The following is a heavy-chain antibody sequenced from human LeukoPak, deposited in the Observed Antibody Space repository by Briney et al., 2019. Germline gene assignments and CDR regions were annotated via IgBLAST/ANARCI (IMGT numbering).Heavy chain of an antibody. CDR1: GFTFGHYW. D-gene: IGHD5-24*01. V-gene: IGHV3-74*03. J-gene: IGHJ4*02. Sequence: GGSLRLSCTASGFTFGHYWMHWVRQAPGKGLVWFSRLNPDGSNTKSPDSLRGRFTISRDNAKNTLYLQMNSLRAEDTAVYYCVRGAEKAGVDYWGQGTLVTVSS. CDR2: LNPDGSNT. CDR3: VRGAEKAGVDY.